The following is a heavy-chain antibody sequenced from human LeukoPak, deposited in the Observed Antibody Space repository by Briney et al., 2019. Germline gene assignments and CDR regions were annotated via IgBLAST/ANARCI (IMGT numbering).Heavy chain of an antibody. D-gene: IGHD3-10*01. Sequence: SETLSLTCTVSGGSISSGNYFWSWIRQAAGKGLEWIGRIYTSGSTDYNPSLKSRVTISVDTSKNQFSLKLSSVTAADTAVYYCARAGTLKYYFMDVWGKGTTVTVSS. CDR2: IYTSGST. J-gene: IGHJ6*03. CDR1: GGSISSGNYF. V-gene: IGHV4-61*02. CDR3: ARAGTLKYYFMDV.